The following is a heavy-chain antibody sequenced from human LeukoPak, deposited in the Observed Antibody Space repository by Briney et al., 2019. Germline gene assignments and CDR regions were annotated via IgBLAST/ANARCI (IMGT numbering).Heavy chain of an antibody. CDR2: IKKDGSEK. CDR3: TWSGEAD. CDR1: GFTFTSYW. J-gene: IGHJ4*02. Sequence: GGSLRLSCAASGFTFTSYWMTWVRRAPGKGLEWVADIKKDGSEKYYVDSVKGRFTISRDNAKNSVFLEMNSLRVEDTAVYYCTWSGEADWGQGTLVTVST. V-gene: IGHV3-7*01. D-gene: IGHD3-3*01.